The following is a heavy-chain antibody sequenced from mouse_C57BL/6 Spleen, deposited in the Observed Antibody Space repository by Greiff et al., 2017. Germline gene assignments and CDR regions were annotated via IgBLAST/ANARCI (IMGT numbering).Heavy chain of an antibody. D-gene: IGHD1-1*01. J-gene: IGHJ2*01. CDR1: GYTFTDYE. CDR3: TRDGITTVVATNY. CDR2: IDPETGGT. V-gene: IGHV1-15*01. Sequence: VQLVESGAELVRPGASVTLSCKASGYTFTDYEMHWVKQTPVHGLEWIGAIDPETGGTAYNQKFKGKAILTADKSSSTAYMELRSLTSEDSAVYYCTRDGITTVVATNYWGQGTTLTVSS.